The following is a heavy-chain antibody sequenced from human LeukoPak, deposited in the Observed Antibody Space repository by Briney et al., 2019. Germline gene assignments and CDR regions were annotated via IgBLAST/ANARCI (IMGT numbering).Heavy chain of an antibody. J-gene: IGHJ4*02. D-gene: IGHD3-22*01. CDR2: ISGSGGST. Sequence: GGSLRLSCAASGFTFSSYAMSWVRQAPGKGLEWVSAISGSGGSTYYADSVKGRFTISRDNSKNTLYLQMNSLRAEDTAVYYCAKDDYYDSSGPSCYFDYWGQGTLVTVSS. V-gene: IGHV3-23*01. CDR3: AKDDYYDSSGPSCYFDY. CDR1: GFTFSSYA.